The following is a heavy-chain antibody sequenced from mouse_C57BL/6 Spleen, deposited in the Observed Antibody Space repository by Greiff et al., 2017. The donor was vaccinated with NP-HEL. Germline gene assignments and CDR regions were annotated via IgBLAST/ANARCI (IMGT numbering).Heavy chain of an antibody. Sequence: QVQLQQPGAELVKPGASVKLSCKASGYTFTSYWMHWVKQRPGRGLEWIGRIDPNSGGTAYNQKFKGKAILTADKSSSPAYMELRSLTSEDSAVYYCTIYTGDDDGAFGYWGTGTTVTVST. CDR2: IDPNSGGT. CDR3: TIYTGDDDGAFGY. CDR1: GYTFTSYW. V-gene: IGHV1-62-3*01. J-gene: IGHJ2*01. D-gene: IGHD2-2*01.